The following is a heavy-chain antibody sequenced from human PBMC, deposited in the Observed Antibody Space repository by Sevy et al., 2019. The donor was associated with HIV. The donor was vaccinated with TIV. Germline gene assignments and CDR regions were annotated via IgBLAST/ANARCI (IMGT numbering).Heavy chain of an antibody. D-gene: IGHD2-15*01. V-gene: IGHV1-24*01. Sequence: ASVKVSCKVSGYTLTQLSMYWVRQAPGKGLEWMGSFDPEDGERIYAQKFQGRITMTEDTSTDTAYMDLSSLKSDDTAVSYCATTREYYQGKSGYFDYWGQGALVTVSS. CDR1: GYTLTQLS. CDR3: ATTREYYQGKSGYFDY. CDR2: FDPEDGER. J-gene: IGHJ4*02.